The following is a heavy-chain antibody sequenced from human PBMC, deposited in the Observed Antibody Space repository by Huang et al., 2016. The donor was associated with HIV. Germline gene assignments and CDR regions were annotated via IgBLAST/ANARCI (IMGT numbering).Heavy chain of an antibody. CDR1: GFSLRTSGVG. CDR3: AHLGDFWSGSTVREYFDQ. V-gene: IGHV2-5*02. CDR2: IYWDDEK. J-gene: IGHJ4*02. D-gene: IGHD3-3*01. Sequence: QITLKESGPTLVKPTQTLTLTCTFSGFSLRTSGVGVGWIRQPPGKALEWLALIYWDDEKRYNPSLRPRLTVTKDTSKNQVILTMTNVDPVDTATYFCAHLGDFWSGSTVREYFDQWGQGILVAVSS.